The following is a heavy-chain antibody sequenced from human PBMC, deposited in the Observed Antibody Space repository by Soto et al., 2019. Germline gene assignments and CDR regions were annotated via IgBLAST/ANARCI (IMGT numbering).Heavy chain of an antibody. D-gene: IGHD3-3*01. CDR2: IYYSGST. J-gene: IGHJ4*02. CDR3: ARSNVRFLEWLPYFDY. V-gene: IGHV4-59*12. CDR1: GGSISSYY. Sequence: SETLSLTCTVSGGSISSYYWSWIRQPPGKGLEWIGYIYYSGSTNYNPSLKSRVTISVDTSKNQFSLKLSSVTAADTAVYYCARSNVRFLEWLPYFDYWGQGTLVTVSS.